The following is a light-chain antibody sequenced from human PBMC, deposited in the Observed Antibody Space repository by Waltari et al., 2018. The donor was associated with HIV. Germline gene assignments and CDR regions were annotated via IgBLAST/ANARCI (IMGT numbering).Light chain of an antibody. CDR1: QRVSSY. CDR3: QQRSNWPPYT. CDR2: DAS. J-gene: IGKJ2*01. Sequence: DIVLTQSPATLSLSPGDRATLSCRASQRVSSYLAWYQQKPGQPPRLLIYDASNRATGIPARCSGGGSGTDFTLTISSLEPEDFGVYYCQQRSNWPPYTFGQGTQLEIK. V-gene: IGKV3-11*01.